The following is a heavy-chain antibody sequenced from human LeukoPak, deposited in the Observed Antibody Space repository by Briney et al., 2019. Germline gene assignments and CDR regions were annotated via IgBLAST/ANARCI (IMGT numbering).Heavy chain of an antibody. CDR2: VHYSGST. D-gene: IGHD6-19*01. J-gene: IGHJ5*02. CDR3: ARRSTAAGRGRFDP. Sequence: SETLSLTCTVSGGSIRSSSYYWGWIRQPPGKGLEWIGSVHYSGSTYDNPSLKRRVTISVDTSKNQFSLKLISVTAADTAVYYCARRSTAAGRGRFDPWGQGTLVTVSS. CDR1: GGSIRSSSYY. V-gene: IGHV4-39*01.